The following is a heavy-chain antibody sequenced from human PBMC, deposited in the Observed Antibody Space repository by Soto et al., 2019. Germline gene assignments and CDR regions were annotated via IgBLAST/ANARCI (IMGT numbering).Heavy chain of an antibody. CDR1: GFTFSSYS. CDR3: ARDYDFWSGYPKNYGMDV. Sequence: EVQLVESGGGLVKPGGSLRLSCAASGFTFSSYSMNWVRQAPGKGLEWVSSISSSSSYIYYADSVKGRFTISRDNAKNSLYLQMNSLRAEDTAVYYCARDYDFWSGYPKNYGMDVWGQGTTVTVSS. J-gene: IGHJ6*02. D-gene: IGHD3-3*01. V-gene: IGHV3-21*01. CDR2: ISSSSSYI.